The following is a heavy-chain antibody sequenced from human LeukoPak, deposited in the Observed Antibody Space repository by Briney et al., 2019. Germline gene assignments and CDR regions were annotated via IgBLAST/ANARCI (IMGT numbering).Heavy chain of an antibody. CDR1: GFTFSDYD. J-gene: IGHJ4*02. Sequence: GGSLRLSCEASGFTFSDYDMHWVRQAPGKGLEWAAFIRSDGNHKYYADSVKGRFTISRDNSKNTLFLQMTSLKAEDTAVYYCAKPPLASDNFDDWGQGTLVTVSS. D-gene: IGHD3-3*02. CDR2: IRSDGNHK. V-gene: IGHV3-30*02. CDR3: AKPPLASDNFDD.